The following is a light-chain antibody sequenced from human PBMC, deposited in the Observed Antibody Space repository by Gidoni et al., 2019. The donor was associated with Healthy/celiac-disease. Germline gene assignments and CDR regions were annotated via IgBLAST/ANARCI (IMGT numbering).Light chain of an antibody. V-gene: IGLV2-14*01. CDR1: SSDVGGYNY. CDR3: SSYTSSSTPV. J-gene: IGLJ2*01. CDR2: EVS. Sequence: QSALTQPASVSVSPGQSIPISCTGTSSDVGGYNYVSWYQQHPGKAPKLMMYEVSNRPSGVSNRFSGSKSGNTASLTISVLQAEDEADYYCSSYTSSSTPVFGGGTKLTVL.